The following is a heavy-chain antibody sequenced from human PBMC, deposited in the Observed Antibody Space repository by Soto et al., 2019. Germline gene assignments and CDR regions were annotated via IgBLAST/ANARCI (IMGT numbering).Heavy chain of an antibody. V-gene: IGHV3-23*01. J-gene: IGHJ3*02. Sequence: GGSLRLSCAVSGFTFSSYAMNWVRQAPGKGLEWVSAISGSGGSTYYADSVKGRFTISRDNSKNTLSLQMNSLRAEDTAIYYCAKGNPKLWDAFDIWGQGTVVTVSS. CDR2: ISGSGGST. CDR3: AKGNPKLWDAFDI. CDR1: GFTFSSYA. D-gene: IGHD3-16*01.